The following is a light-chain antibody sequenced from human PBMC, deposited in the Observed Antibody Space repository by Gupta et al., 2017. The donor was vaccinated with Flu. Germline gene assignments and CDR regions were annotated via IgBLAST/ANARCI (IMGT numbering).Light chain of an antibody. J-gene: IGKJ3*01. CDR3: QQSNKFPFT. Sequence: IQMTQSPSVVSASVGDRVTITCRASEGISTWLAWYQQMPGKAPKLLIYDASTLETGVPSRFSGSGAGTDFTLTIKSLQPEDFATYYCQQSNKFPFTFGPGTKVDFK. CDR2: DAS. V-gene: IGKV1-12*02. CDR1: EGISTW.